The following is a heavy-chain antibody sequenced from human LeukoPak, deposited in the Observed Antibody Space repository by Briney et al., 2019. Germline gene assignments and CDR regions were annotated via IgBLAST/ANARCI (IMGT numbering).Heavy chain of an antibody. CDR2: INPDGSGT. V-gene: IGHV3-74*01. CDR1: GFTFSSNW. CDR3: AKGVSSWCYFDY. J-gene: IGHJ4*02. D-gene: IGHD6-13*01. Sequence: PGGSLRLSCAASGFTFSSNWMHWVRQAPGKGLVWVSRINPDGSGTTYADSVQGRFTISRDNAKNTLYLQMNSLRAEDTAVYYCAKGVSSWCYFDYWGQGTLVTVSS.